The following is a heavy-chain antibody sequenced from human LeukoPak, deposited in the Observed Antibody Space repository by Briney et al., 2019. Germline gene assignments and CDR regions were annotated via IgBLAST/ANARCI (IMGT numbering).Heavy chain of an antibody. D-gene: IGHD2-2*01. CDR2: ISSDGSNK. CDR3: AKAAYCTSTSCHFSGYAQRPLDS. CDR1: GFTFNTYG. V-gene: IGHV3-30*18. Sequence: GGSLRLSCVASGFTFNTYGMAWVRQAPGKGLEWAAGISSDGSNKDYADSVKGRFTISRDNSKNTLYLQMNSLRSEDTAVYYCAKAAYCTSTSCHFSGYAQRPLDSWGQGTLVTVSS. J-gene: IGHJ4*02.